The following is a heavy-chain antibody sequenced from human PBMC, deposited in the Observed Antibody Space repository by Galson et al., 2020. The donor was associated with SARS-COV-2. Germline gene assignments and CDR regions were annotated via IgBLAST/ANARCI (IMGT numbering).Heavy chain of an antibody. V-gene: IGHV2-5*02. J-gene: IGHJ5*02. CDR3: AHRLTVTSFDP. D-gene: IGHD4-17*01. Sequence: SGPTVKPTQTLTLTCTFSGFSLSTSGVGVGWIRQPPGKALEWLALIYWDDDKRYSPSLKSRLTITKDTSKNQVVLTMTNMDPVDTATYYCAHRLTVTSFDPWGQGTLVTVSS. CDR1: GFSLSTSGVG. CDR2: IYWDDDK.